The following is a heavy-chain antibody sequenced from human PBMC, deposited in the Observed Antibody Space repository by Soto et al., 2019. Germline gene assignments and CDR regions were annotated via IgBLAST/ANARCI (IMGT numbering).Heavy chain of an antibody. J-gene: IGHJ6*02. V-gene: IGHV4-59*01. CDR1: GGSISSYY. Sequence: QVQLQESGPGLVKPSETLSLTCTVSGGSISSYYWSWIRQPPGKGLEWIGYIYYSGSTNYNPSLKSRVTISVDTSKNPFSLKLSSVTAADTAVYYCASDERYPYYYGMDVWGQGTTVTVSS. CDR3: ASDERYPYYYGMDV. CDR2: IYYSGST. D-gene: IGHD2-2*01.